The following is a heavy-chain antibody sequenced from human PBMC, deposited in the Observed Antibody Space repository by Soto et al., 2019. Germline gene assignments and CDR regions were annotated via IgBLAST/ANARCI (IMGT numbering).Heavy chain of an antibody. Sequence: GGSLRLSCAASVFPFSSYAMHFVRQAPGKGLEWVAVISYDGSNKYYADSVKGRFTISRDNSKNTLYLQMNSLRAEDTAVYYCAKDRQWLVPHYLEFWGQGTLVTVSS. CDR2: ISYDGSNK. CDR3: AKDRQWLVPHYLEF. J-gene: IGHJ4*02. D-gene: IGHD6-19*01. V-gene: IGHV3-30*04. CDR1: VFPFSSYA.